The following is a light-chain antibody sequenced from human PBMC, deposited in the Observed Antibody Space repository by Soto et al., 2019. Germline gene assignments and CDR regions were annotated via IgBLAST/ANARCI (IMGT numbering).Light chain of an antibody. J-gene: IGKJ1*01. CDR3: QQYHSAPQT. Sequence: DIVMTQSPDSLAVSLGERATIKCKSSQSVLFSPNNKNYLAWYQQKPGQPPKLLIYWASTRESGVPDRFSGSGSRTDFTLTISSLQAEDVAFYYCQQYHSAPQTFGQGTKLEI. CDR1: QSVLFSPNNKNY. CDR2: WAS. V-gene: IGKV4-1*01.